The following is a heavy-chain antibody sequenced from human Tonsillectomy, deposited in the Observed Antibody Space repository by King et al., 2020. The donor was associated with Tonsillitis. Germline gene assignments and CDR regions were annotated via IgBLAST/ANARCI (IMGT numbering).Heavy chain of an antibody. CDR3: ARHAGASFDF. V-gene: IGHV4-59*08. CDR2: IHYSGST. J-gene: IGHJ4*02. Sequence: VQLQESGPGLVKPSETLSLTCSVSGGSMSSYYWSWIRQPPGKGLEWIGYIHYSGSTNYVPFLKSRITMALDPSKNQFSVRLTSMTAADTAVYYCARHAGASFDFWSQGTLVTVSS. CDR1: GGSMSSYY. D-gene: IGHD3-10*01.